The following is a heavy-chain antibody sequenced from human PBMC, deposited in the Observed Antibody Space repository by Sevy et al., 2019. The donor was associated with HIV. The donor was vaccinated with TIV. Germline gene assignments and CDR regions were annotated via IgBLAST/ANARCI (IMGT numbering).Heavy chain of an antibody. Sequence: GGSLRLSCAASGFTFSKYSMSWVHQPPGKGLEWVSTLSFGCNEINYADSVKGRFTISRDNSKSSVYLQMNNLRPEDTAVYYCAREGCTKPHDYWGQGTLVTVSS. V-gene: IGHV3-23*01. CDR1: GFTFSKYS. CDR2: LSFGCNEI. CDR3: AREGCTKPHDY. J-gene: IGHJ4*02. D-gene: IGHD2-8*01.